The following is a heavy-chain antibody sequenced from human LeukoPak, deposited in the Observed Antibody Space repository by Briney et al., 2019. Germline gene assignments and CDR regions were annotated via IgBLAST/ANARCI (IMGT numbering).Heavy chain of an antibody. D-gene: IGHD3-22*01. V-gene: IGHV3-15*01. CDR2: IKSKTDGGTT. CDR1: GFTFNNAW. CDR3: TTDGYYYDSSGYYYDEGFDY. Sequence: GGSLRLSCAASGFTFNNAWMSWVRQAPGKGLEWVGRIKSKTDGGTTDYAAPVKGRFTISRDDSKNTLYLQMNSLKTEDTAVYYCTTDGYYYDSSGYYYDEGFDYWGQGTLVTVSS. J-gene: IGHJ4*02.